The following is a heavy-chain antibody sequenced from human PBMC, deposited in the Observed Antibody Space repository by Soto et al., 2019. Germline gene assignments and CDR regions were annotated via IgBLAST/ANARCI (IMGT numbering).Heavy chain of an antibody. V-gene: IGHV5-10-1*01. D-gene: IGHD6-13*01. CDR3: AKTGNSSSWPS. CDR2: IDPSDSYT. J-gene: IGHJ4*02. Sequence: GASLKISWTGSGYSFTSYWISWVRQMPGKGLGWMGRIDPSDSYTNYSPSFQGHVTISADKSISTAYLQWSSLKASDTAMYYCAKTGNSSSWPSWGQGTLVTVSS. CDR1: GYSFTSYW.